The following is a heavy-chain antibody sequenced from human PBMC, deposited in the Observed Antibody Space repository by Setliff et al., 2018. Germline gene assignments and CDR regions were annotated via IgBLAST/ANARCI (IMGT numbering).Heavy chain of an antibody. CDR3: ARGYCDGIGCPAPLYYFDS. CDR2: MNPNNGNT. V-gene: IGHV1-8*01. Sequence: ASVKVSCKASGYTFTSHDINWVRQATGQGLEWMGWMNPNNGNTGCVQKFQGRLTFTRDTFAETAYMELRSLTSDDMAVYYCARGYCDGIGCPAPLYYFDSWGQGTLVTVSS. D-gene: IGHD2-21*01. J-gene: IGHJ4*02. CDR1: GYTFTSHD.